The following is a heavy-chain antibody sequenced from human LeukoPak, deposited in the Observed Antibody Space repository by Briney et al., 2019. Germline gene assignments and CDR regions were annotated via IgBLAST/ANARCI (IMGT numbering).Heavy chain of an antibody. CDR3: ARDYYYERKSMAKTGIVGATTEGDAFDI. CDR2: IIPILGIA. J-gene: IGHJ3*02. V-gene: IGHV1-69*04. CDR1: GGTFSSYA. D-gene: IGHD1-26*01. Sequence: SVNVSCKASGGTFSSYAISWVRQAPGQGLEWMGRIIPILGIANYAQKFQGRVTITADKSTSTAYMELSSLRSEDTAVYYCARDYYYERKSMAKTGIVGATTEGDAFDIWGQGTMVTVSS.